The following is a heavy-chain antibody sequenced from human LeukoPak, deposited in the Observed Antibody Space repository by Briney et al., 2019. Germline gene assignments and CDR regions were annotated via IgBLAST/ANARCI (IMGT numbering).Heavy chain of an antibody. Sequence: PGGSLRLSCAASGFTVSNNYMSWVRQAPGKGLEWVSAIYGGGNTYYADSVKGRFTISRDNSKNTLYLQMNSLRAEDTAVYYCAKGLRGYFDYWGQGTLVTVSS. CDR1: GFTVSNNY. V-gene: IGHV3-66*01. CDR3: AKGLRGYFDY. D-gene: IGHD5-12*01. J-gene: IGHJ4*02. CDR2: IYGGGNT.